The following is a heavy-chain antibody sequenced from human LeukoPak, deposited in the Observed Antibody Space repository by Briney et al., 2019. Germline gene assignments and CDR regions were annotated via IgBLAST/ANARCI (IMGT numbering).Heavy chain of an antibody. CDR2: IKSKTDGATT. CDR1: GFTFSNAW. D-gene: IGHD6-19*01. J-gene: IGHJ4*02. V-gene: IGHV3-15*01. CDR3: TTDRSGWYDY. Sequence: GGSLRLSCAASGFTFSNAWMSWVRQAPGKGLEWVGRIKSKTDGATTDYAAPVKGRFTISRDDSKNTLYLQMNSLKTEDTAVHYCTTDRSGWYDYWGQGTLVTVSS.